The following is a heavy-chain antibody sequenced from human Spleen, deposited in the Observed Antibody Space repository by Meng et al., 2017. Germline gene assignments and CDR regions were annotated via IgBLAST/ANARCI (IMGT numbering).Heavy chain of an antibody. D-gene: IGHD6-19*01. Sequence: ASGPRLWKPSRTRSLTCTVSHDSISSYYWNWIRQPPGKGLEWIGFIYHNGDTNYNPSLKSRVTISVDTSKNQFSLKLVSVTAADTAVYYCAKGYGWYTNWGQGTLVTVSS. J-gene: IGHJ4*02. CDR1: HDSISSYY. CDR3: AKGYGWYTN. CDR2: IYHNGDT. V-gene: IGHV4-59*01.